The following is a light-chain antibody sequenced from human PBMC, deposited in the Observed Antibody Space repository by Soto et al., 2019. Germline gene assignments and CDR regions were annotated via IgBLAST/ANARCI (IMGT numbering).Light chain of an antibody. V-gene: IGKV3-11*01. CDR3: QQRSNWPRYT. Sequence: EIVLTQSPATLSLSPGERATLSCRASQSVSSYLAWYQQKPGQAPRLLIYDASNRATGIPARFSGSGSGTDFTLTFSSLEPEDFAVYYCQQRSNWPRYTFGQGTKLEIK. J-gene: IGKJ2*01. CDR2: DAS. CDR1: QSVSSY.